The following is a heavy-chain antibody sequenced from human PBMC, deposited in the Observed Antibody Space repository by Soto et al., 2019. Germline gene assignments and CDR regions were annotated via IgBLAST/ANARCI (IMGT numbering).Heavy chain of an antibody. CDR3: AREGPYHITQYYFDY. J-gene: IGHJ4*02. D-gene: IGHD1-20*01. CDR1: GFTFSSYW. Sequence: PGGSLRLSCAASGFTFSSYWMSWVRQAPGKGLEWVANIKQDGSEKYYVDSVKGRFTISRDNAKNSLYLQMNSLRAEDTAVYYCAREGPYHITQYYFDYWGQGTLVTVSS. CDR2: IKQDGSEK. V-gene: IGHV3-7*01.